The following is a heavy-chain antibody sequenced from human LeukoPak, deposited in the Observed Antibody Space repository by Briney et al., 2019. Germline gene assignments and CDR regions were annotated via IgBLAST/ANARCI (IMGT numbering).Heavy chain of an antibody. CDR1: GGSISSGDYY. CDR2: IYYSGST. V-gene: IGHV4-30-4*01. J-gene: IGHJ5*02. Sequence: SQTLSLTCTVSGGSISSGDYYWSWIRQPPGKGLEWIGYIYYSGSTYYNPSLKSRVTISVDTSKNQFSLKLSSVTAADTAVYYCARGTTIFGVVIPNWFDPWGQGTLVTVSS. CDR3: ARGTTIFGVVIPNWFDP. D-gene: IGHD3-3*01.